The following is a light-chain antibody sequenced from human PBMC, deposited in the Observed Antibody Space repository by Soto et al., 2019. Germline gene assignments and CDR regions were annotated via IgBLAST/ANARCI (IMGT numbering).Light chain of an antibody. Sequence: QSVLTQPASVSGSPGQSITISCTGTSSDVGGYNYVSWYQQHPGKAPKLMIYDVNTRPSGVSNRFSGSKSGNTASLTISGLEAEADDYYYCNSCTSSISFGGGTKLTVL. CDR1: SSDVGGYNY. CDR3: NSCTSSIS. CDR2: DVN. J-gene: IGLJ2*01. V-gene: IGLV2-14*01.